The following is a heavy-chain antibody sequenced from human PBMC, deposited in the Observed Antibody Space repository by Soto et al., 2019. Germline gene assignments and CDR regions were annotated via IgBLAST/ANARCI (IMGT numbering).Heavy chain of an antibody. V-gene: IGHV4-31*03. Sequence: QVQLQESGPGLVKPSQTLSLTCTVSGGSISSGGYYWSWIRQHPGKGLEWIGYIYYSGSTYYNPSLKSRVTISVDTCKNQFSLKLSSVTAADTAVYYCARDRYCSGGSCYSRRWFDPWGQGTLVTVSS. CDR2: IYYSGST. CDR3: ARDRYCSGGSCYSRRWFDP. D-gene: IGHD2-15*01. J-gene: IGHJ5*02. CDR1: GGSISSGGYY.